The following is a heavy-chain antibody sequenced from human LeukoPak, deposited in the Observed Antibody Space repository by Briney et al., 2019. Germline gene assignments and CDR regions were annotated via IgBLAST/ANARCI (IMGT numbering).Heavy chain of an antibody. Sequence: GGSLRLSCAASGFTFSSYAMSWVRQASGKGLEWVSAISGSGGSIYYADSVKGRFTISRDNSKNTLYLQMNSLRAEDTAVYYCAKKTGFGFDYWGQGTLVTVSS. J-gene: IGHJ4*02. V-gene: IGHV3-23*01. CDR2: ISGSGGSI. CDR3: AKKTGFGFDY. CDR1: GFTFSSYA. D-gene: IGHD3-3*01.